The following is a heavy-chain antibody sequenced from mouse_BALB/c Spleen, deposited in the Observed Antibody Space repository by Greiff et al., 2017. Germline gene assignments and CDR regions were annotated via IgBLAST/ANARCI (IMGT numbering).Heavy chain of an antibody. Sequence: QVQLQQSGPGLVQPSQSLSITCTVSGFSLTSYGVHWVRQSPGKGLEWLGVIWSGGSTDYNAAFISRLSISKDNSKSQVFFKMNSLQANDTAIYYCARNSIYYGSSYYAMDYWGQGTSVTVSS. J-gene: IGHJ4*01. V-gene: IGHV2-2*02. D-gene: IGHD1-1*01. CDR2: IWSGGST. CDR1: GFSLTSYG. CDR3: ARNSIYYGSSYYAMDY.